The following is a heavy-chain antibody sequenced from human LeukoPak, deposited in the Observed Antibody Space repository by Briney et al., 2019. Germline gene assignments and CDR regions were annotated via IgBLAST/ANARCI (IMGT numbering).Heavy chain of an antibody. J-gene: IGHJ4*02. CDR1: GFSLSTSGMR. CDR2: IDWDDDN. D-gene: IGHD3-16*02. CDR3: AREGGIMITFGGVIEPYYFDY. V-gene: IGHV2-70*04. Sequence: SGPTLVNPTQTLTLTCTFSGFSLSTSGMRVSWIRQPPGKALEWLARIDWDDDNFYSTSLKTRLTISKDTSKNQVVLTMTNMDPVDTATYYCAREGGIMITFGGVIEPYYFDYWGQGTLVTVSS.